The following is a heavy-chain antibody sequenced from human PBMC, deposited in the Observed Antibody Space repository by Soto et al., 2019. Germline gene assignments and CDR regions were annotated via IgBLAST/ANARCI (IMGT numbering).Heavy chain of an antibody. J-gene: IGHJ4*02. CDR2: IYYSGST. V-gene: IGHV4-39*01. CDR3: AGRVGLELRASFDY. D-gene: IGHD1-7*01. CDR1: GGSISSSSYY. Sequence: SETLSLTCTVSGGSISSSSYYWGWIRQPPGKGLEWIGSIYYSGSTYYNPSLKSRVTISVDTSKNQFSLKLSSVTAADTAVYYCAGRVGLELRASFDYWGQGTLVTVSS.